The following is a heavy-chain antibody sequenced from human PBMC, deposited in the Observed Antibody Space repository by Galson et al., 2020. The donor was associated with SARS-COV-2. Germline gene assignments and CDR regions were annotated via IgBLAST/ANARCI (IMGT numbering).Heavy chain of an antibody. D-gene: IGHD4-17*01. CDR2: ISGSGGRT. CDR3: AKDYGTRPSWFDP. Sequence: GGSLRLSCAASGFTFSSYAMSWVRQAPGKGLEWGSGISGSGGRTYYADSVKGRFTISRDNSKNTLYLQMNSLRAEDTAVYYCAKDYGTRPSWFDPWGQGILVTVSA. CDR1: GFTFSSYA. V-gene: IGHV3-23*01. J-gene: IGHJ5*02.